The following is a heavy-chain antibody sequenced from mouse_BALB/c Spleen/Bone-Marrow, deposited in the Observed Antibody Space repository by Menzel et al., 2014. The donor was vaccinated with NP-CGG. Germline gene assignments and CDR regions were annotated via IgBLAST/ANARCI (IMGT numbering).Heavy chain of an antibody. J-gene: IGHJ2*01. V-gene: IGHV3-2*02. CDR2: ISYSGST. CDR1: GYSITSDYA. CDR3: ARGVPDY. Sequence: EVQLQQSGPGLVKPSQSLSLTCTVTGYSITSDYAWNWIRQFPGNKLEWMGYISYSGSTSYNPSLKGRISITRDTSKNQFFLQLNSVTTEDTATYYCARGVPDYWGQGTTLTVSS.